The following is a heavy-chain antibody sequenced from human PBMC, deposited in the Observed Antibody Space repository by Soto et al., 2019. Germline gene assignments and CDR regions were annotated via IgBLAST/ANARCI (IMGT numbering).Heavy chain of an antibody. CDR2: IIPIFGTA. J-gene: IGHJ6*02. CDR1: GGPFISYA. CDR3: ARGGSGFLEPFPKQYYYYGMDV. D-gene: IGHD3-3*01. Sequence: GXAVKVSCKASGGPFISYAIIWVRQSPGQGLEWMGGIIPIFGTANYAQKFQGRVTITADESTSTAYMELSSLRSEDTAVYYCARGGSGFLEPFPKQYYYYGMDVCGQGTTVTVS. V-gene: IGHV1-69*01.